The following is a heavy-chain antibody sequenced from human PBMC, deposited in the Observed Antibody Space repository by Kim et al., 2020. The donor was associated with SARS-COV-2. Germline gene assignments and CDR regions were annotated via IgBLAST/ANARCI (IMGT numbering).Heavy chain of an antibody. CDR1: GFTFTTNW. J-gene: IGHJ4*02. D-gene: IGHD5-12*01. Sequence: GGSLRLSCAASGFTFTTNWMHWVRQAPGKGLVWVSRINSDGSSTNYADSVKGRFTISRDNAKNTLYLQMNSLRDEDTAVYYCARGNSGYAVYWGRGTLVTVSS. V-gene: IGHV3-74*01. CDR2: INSDGSST. CDR3: ARGNSGYAVY.